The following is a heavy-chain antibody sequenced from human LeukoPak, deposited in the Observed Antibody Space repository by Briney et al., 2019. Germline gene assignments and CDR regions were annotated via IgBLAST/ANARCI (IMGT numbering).Heavy chain of an antibody. CDR1: GFTFSEYW. CDR3: ARDGSCFDF. V-gene: IGHV3-7*01. J-gene: IGHJ4*02. D-gene: IGHD2-15*01. CDR2: IKGDGSKI. Sequence: GGSLRLSCGASGFTFSEYWMTWVRQAPGRGPEWVANIKGDGSKIYYVDSVKGRFTISRDNDKNSLYLQMNNLRVEDTAVYHCARDGSCFDFWGQGALVTDSS.